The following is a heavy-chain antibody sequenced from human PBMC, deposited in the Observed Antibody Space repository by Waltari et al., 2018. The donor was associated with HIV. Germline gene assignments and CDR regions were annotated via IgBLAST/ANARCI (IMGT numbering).Heavy chain of an antibody. CDR3: ARTHLLASVLVLPEAWKMKGNWFDP. CDR1: GGSFSSDY. CDR2: INPGGCA. J-gene: IGHJ5*02. Sequence: QVQLQPWGAALLKPSDTLSLPCAIYGGSFSSDYWAWYRQVQGMGFAWIGEINPGGCANDNPSLTGRLNIGVDASTKQFSLKMISVTAADTAVYFCARTHLLASVLVLPEAWKMKGNWFDPWGQGTHVTVS. D-gene: IGHD1-1*01. V-gene: IGHV4-34*02.